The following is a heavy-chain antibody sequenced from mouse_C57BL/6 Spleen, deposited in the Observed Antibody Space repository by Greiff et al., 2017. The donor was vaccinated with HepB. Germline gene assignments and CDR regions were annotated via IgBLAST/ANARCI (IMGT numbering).Heavy chain of an antibody. J-gene: IGHJ1*03. D-gene: IGHD1-1*01. CDR1: GYAFSSSW. Sequence: QVQLQQSGPELVKPGASVKISCKASGYAFSSSWMNWVKQRPGKGLEWIGRIYPGDGDTNYNGKFKGKATLTADKSSSTAYMQLSSLTSEDSAVYFCAREPPLYYYGSSYGRVYWYFDVWGTGTTVTVSS. CDR2: IYPGDGDT. CDR3: AREPPLYYYGSSYGRVYWYFDV. V-gene: IGHV1-82*01.